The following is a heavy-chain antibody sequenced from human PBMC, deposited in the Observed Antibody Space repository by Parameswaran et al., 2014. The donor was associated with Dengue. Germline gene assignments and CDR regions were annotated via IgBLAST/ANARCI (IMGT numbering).Heavy chain of an antibody. Sequence: WVRQAPGQGLEWMGWINPNSGGTNYAQKFQGWVTMTRDTSISTAYMELSRLRSDDTAVYYCARARIRFKGITMVRGELVGCAFDIWGQGTMVTVSS. D-gene: IGHD3-10*01. V-gene: IGHV1-2*04. J-gene: IGHJ3*02. CDR3: ARARIRFKGITMVRGELVGCAFDI. CDR2: INPNSGGT.